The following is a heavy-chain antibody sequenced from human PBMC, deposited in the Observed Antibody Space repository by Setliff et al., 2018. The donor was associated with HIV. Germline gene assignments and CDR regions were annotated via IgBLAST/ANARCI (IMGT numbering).Heavy chain of an antibody. D-gene: IGHD1-26*01. CDR3: AAVFTGEPGRSLDY. Sequence: PGGSLRLSCAASGFAFNKFWMSWVRQAPGKGLEWLANINRDGSAEAYVGSVKGRFTISRDNAKNSQYLLMSDLRAEDTAVYYCAAVFTGEPGRSLDYWGQGTPVTVSS. CDR1: GFAFNKFW. J-gene: IGHJ4*02. CDR2: INRDGSAE. V-gene: IGHV3-7*01.